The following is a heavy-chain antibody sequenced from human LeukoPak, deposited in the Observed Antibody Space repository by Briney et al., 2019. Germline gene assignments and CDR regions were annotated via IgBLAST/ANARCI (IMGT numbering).Heavy chain of an antibody. CDR1: RYSFTTYD. D-gene: IGHD6-19*01. CDR2: LSFYSGKE. Sequence: WASVKVSCKASRYSFTTYDINWVRQAPGQGLGWMGWLSFYSGKEKYAEKFQGRVTMTTDTSTNTAYMELRTLRSDDTAVYYCARHQAHAVAGMGYWGQGTLVIVSS. CDR3: ARHQAHAVAGMGY. J-gene: IGHJ4*02. V-gene: IGHV1-18*01.